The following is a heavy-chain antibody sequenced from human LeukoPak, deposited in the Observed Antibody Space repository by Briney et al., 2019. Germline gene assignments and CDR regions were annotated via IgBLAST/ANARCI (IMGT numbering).Heavy chain of an antibody. V-gene: IGHV3-21*01. D-gene: IGHD3-22*01. CDR1: GFTFSSYS. Sequence: GGSLRLSCAASGFTFSSYSMNWVRQAPGKGLEWVSSISSSSSYIYYADSVKGRFTISRDNAKNSLYLQMNSLRAEDTAVYYCARDLSQTYYYDSSGYSFVYRGQGTLVTVSS. J-gene: IGHJ4*02. CDR3: ARDLSQTYYYDSSGYSFVY. CDR2: ISSSSSYI.